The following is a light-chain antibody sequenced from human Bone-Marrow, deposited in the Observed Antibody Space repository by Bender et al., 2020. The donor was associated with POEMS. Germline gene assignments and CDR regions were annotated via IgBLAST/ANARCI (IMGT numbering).Light chain of an antibody. CDR2: EVN. J-gene: IGLJ2*01. CDR1: SSDVGSFNL. CDR3: CSYAGSRSFVV. V-gene: IGLV2-23*02. Sequence: QSALTQAASVSGSPGQSISISCTGTSSDVGSFNLVSWYQQYPGKAPKLMLYEVNKRPSGVSNRFSGSKSGNTASLTISGLQAEDEADYYCCSYAGSRSFVVLGGGTKLTVL.